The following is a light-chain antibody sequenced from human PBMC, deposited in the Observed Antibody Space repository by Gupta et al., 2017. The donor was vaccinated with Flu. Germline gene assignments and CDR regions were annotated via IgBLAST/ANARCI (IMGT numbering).Light chain of an antibody. V-gene: IGKV3-11*01. Sequence: SPATLSLSPGERATRSCRASQSVSNYLAWYQQKPGQAPRLLIYDASNRATGISARFSGSGSGTDFTLTISSLEPEDFAVYYCQQRSDWLSFGGGTKVEIK. CDR3: QQRSDWLS. CDR1: QSVSNY. CDR2: DAS. J-gene: IGKJ4*01.